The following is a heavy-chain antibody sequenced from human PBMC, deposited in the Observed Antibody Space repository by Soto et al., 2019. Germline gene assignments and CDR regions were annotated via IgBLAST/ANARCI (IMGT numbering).Heavy chain of an antibody. J-gene: IGHJ4*02. D-gene: IGHD5-18*01. CDR3: ARDGWGPQLSN. V-gene: IGHV3-53*01. Sequence: GGSLRLSCAASGFTVSSNYMSWVRQAPGKGLEWVSVIYSGGSTYYADSVKGRFTISRDNSKNTLYLQMNSLRAEDTAVYYCARDGWGPQLSNWGQGTLVTVSS. CDR1: GFTVSSNY. CDR2: IYSGGST.